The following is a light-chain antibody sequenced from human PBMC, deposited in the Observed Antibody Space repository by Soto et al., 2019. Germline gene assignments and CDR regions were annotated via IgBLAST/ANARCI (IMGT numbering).Light chain of an antibody. V-gene: IGKV3-11*01. J-gene: IGKJ4*01. CDR1: QSVSGY. CDR2: DVF. Sequence: ETVLTQSPATLSLSPGERATLSCRASQSVSGYVAWYQQKPGQAPRLLIYDVFNRATGIPARFSGSGSGTDFTLTIRSLEPQDFAVYYCQQRRDWPPLAFGGGTKVEIK. CDR3: QQRRDWPPLA.